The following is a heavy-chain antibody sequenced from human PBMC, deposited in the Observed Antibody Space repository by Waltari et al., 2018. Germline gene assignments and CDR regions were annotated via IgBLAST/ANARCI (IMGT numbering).Heavy chain of an antibody. CDR1: GFTFSSYW. D-gene: IGHD3-10*01. Sequence: EVQLVESGGGLVQPGGSLRLSCAASGFTFSSYWMSWVRQAPGKGREWGANIKQDGSEKYYVDSVKGRFTISRDNAKNSLYLQMNSLRAEDTAVYYCAREGSGSLYFDYWGQGTLVTVSS. J-gene: IGHJ4*02. V-gene: IGHV3-7*01. CDR3: AREGSGSLYFDY. CDR2: IKQDGSEK.